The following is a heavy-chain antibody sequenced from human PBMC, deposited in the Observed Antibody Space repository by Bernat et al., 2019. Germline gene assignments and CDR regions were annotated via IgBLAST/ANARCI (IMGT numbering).Heavy chain of an antibody. V-gene: IGHV3-48*04. D-gene: IGHD6-19*01. Sequence: EVQLLESGGGLVQPGGSLRLSCAASGFTFSSYAMSWIRQAPGKGLEWVSYISSSSSYTNYADSVKGRFTISRDNAKNSLYLQMNSLRAEDTAVYYCARVGSSGWYDWYFDLWGRGTLVTVSS. CDR2: ISSSSSYT. J-gene: IGHJ2*01. CDR3: ARVGSSGWYDWYFDL. CDR1: GFTFSSYA.